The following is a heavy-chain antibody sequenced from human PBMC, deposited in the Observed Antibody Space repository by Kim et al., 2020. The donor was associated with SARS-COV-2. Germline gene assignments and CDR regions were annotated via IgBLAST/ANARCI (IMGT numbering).Heavy chain of an antibody. CDR3: ARHRDSSSWYRGYFQH. V-gene: IGHV5-51*01. Sequence: GESLKFSCKGSGYSFTSYWIGWVRQMPGKGLEWMGIIYPGDSDTRYSPSFQGQVTISADKSISTAYLQWSSLKASDTAMYYCARHRDSSSWYRGYFQHWGQGTLVTVSS. D-gene: IGHD6-13*01. CDR1: GYSFTSYW. J-gene: IGHJ1*01. CDR2: IYPGDSDT.